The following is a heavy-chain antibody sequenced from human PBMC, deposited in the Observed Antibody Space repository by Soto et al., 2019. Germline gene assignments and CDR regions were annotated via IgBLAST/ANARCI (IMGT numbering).Heavy chain of an antibody. CDR1: GGSFSSGSYY. CDR2: IYYSGST. V-gene: IGHV4-61*01. Sequence: PSETLSLTCTVSGGSFSSGSYYWSWIRQPPGKGLEWIGYIYYSGSTNYNPSLKSRVTISVDTSKNQFSLKLSSVTAADTAVYYCARNIAAADHAYYFDSWGQGTLVTVSS. D-gene: IGHD6-13*01. J-gene: IGHJ4*02. CDR3: ARNIAAADHAYYFDS.